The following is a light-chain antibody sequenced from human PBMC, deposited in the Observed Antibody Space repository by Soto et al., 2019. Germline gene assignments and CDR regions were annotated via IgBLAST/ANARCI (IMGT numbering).Light chain of an antibody. Sequence: DVVMTQSPLSLPVTLGQPASISCRSSQSLVYSDGNTYLNWYQQRPGLAPRLLVYGASKRATGIPDRFRGSGSGSEFTLTISGLEPEDFAVYFCQHFGSSPPVTFGQGTRLEIK. CDR2: GAS. J-gene: IGKJ5*01. CDR1: QSLVYSDGNTY. V-gene: IGKV2-30*01. CDR3: QHFGSSPPVT.